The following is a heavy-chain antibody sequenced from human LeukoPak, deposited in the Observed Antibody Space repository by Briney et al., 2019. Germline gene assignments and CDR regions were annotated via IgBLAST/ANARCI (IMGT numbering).Heavy chain of an antibody. CDR2: ISGSGGST. V-gene: IGHV3-23*01. CDR3: AKDVDTAMVTFDY. Sequence: GRSLRLSCAVYGFTFSSYAMSWVRQAPGKGLEWVSAISGSGGSTYYADSVKGRFTISRDNSKNTLYLQMNSLRAEDTAVYYCAKDVDTAMVTFDYWGQGTLVTVSS. D-gene: IGHD5-18*01. J-gene: IGHJ4*02. CDR1: GFTFSSYA.